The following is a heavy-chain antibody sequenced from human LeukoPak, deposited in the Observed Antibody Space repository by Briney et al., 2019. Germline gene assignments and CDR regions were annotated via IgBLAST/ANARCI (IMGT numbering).Heavy chain of an antibody. D-gene: IGHD6-6*01. V-gene: IGHV3-23*01. Sequence: PGGSLRLSCAASGFTFSSYAMSWVRQATGQGLEWVSAISGSGGSTYYADSVKGRFTISRDNSKNTLYLQMNSLRAEDTAVYYCAKVDSGSSAVLIWGQGTLVTVSS. CDR2: ISGSGGST. CDR3: AKVDSGSSAVLI. J-gene: IGHJ4*02. CDR1: GFTFSSYA.